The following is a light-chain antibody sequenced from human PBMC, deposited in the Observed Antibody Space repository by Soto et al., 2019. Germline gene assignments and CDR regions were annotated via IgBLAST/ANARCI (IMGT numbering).Light chain of an antibody. Sequence: QSVLTQPPSVSGAPGQRVTISRTGSSSNIGAGYDVHWYQQLPGTAPKLLIYDNRNRPSGVPDRFSGSKSGTSASLAITGLQAEDEADYYCQSYDSSLSAYVFGTGTKVTVL. CDR3: QSYDSSLSAYV. V-gene: IGLV1-40*01. CDR2: DNR. CDR1: SSNIGAGYD. J-gene: IGLJ1*01.